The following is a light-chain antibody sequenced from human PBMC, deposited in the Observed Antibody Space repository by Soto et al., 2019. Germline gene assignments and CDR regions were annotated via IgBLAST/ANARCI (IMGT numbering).Light chain of an antibody. CDR2: DAS. V-gene: IGKV1-5*01. CDR3: QQYNSYWGT. J-gene: IGKJ1*01. CDR1: QSISNW. Sequence: DIQMTQSPSTLSASVGDRVTITCRASQSISNWLAWYQQKQGKAPKLLIYDASSLESGVPSRFSGSGSGTEFTLTISSLQPDDFATYYCQQYNSYWGTFGQGTKVESK.